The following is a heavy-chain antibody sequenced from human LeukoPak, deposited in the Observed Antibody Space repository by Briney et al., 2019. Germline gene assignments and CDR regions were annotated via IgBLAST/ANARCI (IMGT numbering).Heavy chain of an antibody. J-gene: IGHJ3*02. D-gene: IGHD5-24*01. Sequence: SETLSLTCTVSGGSISSSSYYWGWIRQPPGKGLEWIGSIYYSGSTYYNPSLKSRVTISVDTSKNQFSLKLSSVTAADTAVYYCARAREMATIWAFDIWGQGTMVTVPS. CDR3: ARAREMATIWAFDI. CDR2: IYYSGST. V-gene: IGHV4-39*01. CDR1: GGSISSSSYY.